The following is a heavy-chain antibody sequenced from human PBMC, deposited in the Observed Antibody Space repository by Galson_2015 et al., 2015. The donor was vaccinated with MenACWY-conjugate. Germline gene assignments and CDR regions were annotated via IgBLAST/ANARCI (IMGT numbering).Heavy chain of an antibody. V-gene: IGHV1-18*01. Sequence: SVKVSCKASGYTFTSYGISWVRQAPGQGLEWMGWISAYNGNTNYAQKLQGRVTMTTDTSTSTAYMELRSLRSDDTAAYYCARSAIAVAGTPWPKHYYYYGMDVWGQGTTVTVSS. D-gene: IGHD6-19*01. CDR3: ARSAIAVAGTPWPKHYYYYGMDV. CDR1: GYTFTSYG. CDR2: ISAYNGNT. J-gene: IGHJ6*02.